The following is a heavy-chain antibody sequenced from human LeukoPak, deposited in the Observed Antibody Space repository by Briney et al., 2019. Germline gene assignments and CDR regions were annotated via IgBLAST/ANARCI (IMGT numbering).Heavy chain of an antibody. V-gene: IGHV3-64*01. J-gene: IGHJ4*02. Sequence: GGSLRLSCAASGFSFSSYAVHWVRQAPGKGLEYVSEISSDGGTTYYANSVKGRFTISRDNSKNTLYLQMGSLRPDDMAVYYCARRPGTSQFDYWGQGTLVTVSS. D-gene: IGHD1-1*01. CDR2: ISSDGGTT. CDR1: GFSFSSYA. CDR3: ARRPGTSQFDY.